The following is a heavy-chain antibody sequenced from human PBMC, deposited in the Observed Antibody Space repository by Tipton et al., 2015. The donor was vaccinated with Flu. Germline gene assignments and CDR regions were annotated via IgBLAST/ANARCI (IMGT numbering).Heavy chain of an antibody. V-gene: IGHV3-43D*04. CDR1: GFTFDDYA. CDR2: ISWDGGST. J-gene: IGHJ6*02. Sequence: SLRLSCAASGFTFDDYAMHWVRQAPGKGLEWVSLISWDGGSTYYADSVKGRFTISRDNSKNSLYLQMNSLRAEDTALYYCAKDRGDTTSGMDVWGQGTTVTVSS. D-gene: IGHD1-1*01. CDR3: AKDRGDTTSGMDV.